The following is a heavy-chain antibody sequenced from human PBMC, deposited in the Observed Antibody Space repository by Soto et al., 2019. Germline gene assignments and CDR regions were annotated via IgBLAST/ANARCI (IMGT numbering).Heavy chain of an antibody. CDR3: AKDYDSSGSTRYYFDY. CDR2: IYSGGST. V-gene: IGHV3-53*01. J-gene: IGHJ4*02. D-gene: IGHD3-22*01. CDR1: GFTVSSNY. Sequence: PGGSLRLSCAASGFTVSSNYMSWVRQAPGKGLEWVSVIYSGGSTYYADSVKGRFTISRDNSKNTLYLQMNSLRAEDTAVYYCAKDYDSSGSTRYYFDYWGQGTLVTVSS.